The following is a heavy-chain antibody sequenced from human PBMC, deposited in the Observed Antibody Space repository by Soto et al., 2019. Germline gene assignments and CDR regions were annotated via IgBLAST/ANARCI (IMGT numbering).Heavy chain of an antibody. Sequence: GGSLRLSCAASGFTFSNYAMNWVRQAPGKGLEWVSSISTSGRRTYFADSVRGRFTISRDNSKNTLYLQMNSLRADDTAEYYCAKALREYSYESGDYWGRGTLVTVSS. J-gene: IGHJ4*02. CDR3: AKALREYSYESGDY. CDR2: ISTSGRRT. D-gene: IGHD5-18*01. CDR1: GFTFSNYA. V-gene: IGHV3-23*01.